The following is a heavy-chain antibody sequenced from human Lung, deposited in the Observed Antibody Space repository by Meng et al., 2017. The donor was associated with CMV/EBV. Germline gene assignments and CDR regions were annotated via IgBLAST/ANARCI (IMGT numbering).Heavy chain of an antibody. V-gene: IGHV1-69*02. CDR1: GGTFSSYT. CDR3: ARASSVVVPVEY. J-gene: IGHJ4*02. Sequence: SXXVSCKASGGTFSSYTISWVRQAPGQGLEWMGRIIPILGIANYAQKFQGRVTITADKSTSTAYMELSSLRSEDTAVYYCARASSVVVPVEYWGQGTRVTVSS. CDR2: IIPILGIA. D-gene: IGHD2-2*01.